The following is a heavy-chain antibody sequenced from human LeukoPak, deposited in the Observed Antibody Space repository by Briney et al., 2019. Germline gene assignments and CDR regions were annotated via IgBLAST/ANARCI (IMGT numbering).Heavy chain of an antibody. J-gene: IGHJ4*02. CDR2: ISGSGGST. Sequence: GGVLRLSCSASGFTFSRYALSWVCQAPGKALEWISVISGSGGSTYYADSVKGQFTISRDKSKNTLYLQMNSLRAEDTAVYYCAKESVAGRGDYWGQGTLVTVSS. D-gene: IGHD6-19*01. V-gene: IGHV3-23*01. CDR1: GFTFSRYA. CDR3: AKESVAGRGDY.